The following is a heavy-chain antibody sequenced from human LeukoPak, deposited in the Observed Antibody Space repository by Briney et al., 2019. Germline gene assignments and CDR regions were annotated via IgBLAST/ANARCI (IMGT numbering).Heavy chain of an antibody. CDR2: VFYSGST. CDR1: VGYISSDY. J-gene: IGHJ4*01. V-gene: IGHV4-59*01. CDR3: ASGTVSGVIAPHSFHY. D-gene: IGHD3-16*02. Sequence: PSETLSLTCAVSVGYISSDYWTWIRQSPGKGLEWIGNVFYSGSTNYNPSLKSRVTISIDTSKNHFSLKLTSVTAADTAVYFCASGTVSGVIAPHSFHYWGRGTLVTVSS.